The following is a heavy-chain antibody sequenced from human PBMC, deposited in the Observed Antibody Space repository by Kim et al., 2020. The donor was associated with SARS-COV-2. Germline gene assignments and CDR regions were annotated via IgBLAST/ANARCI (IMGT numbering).Heavy chain of an antibody. J-gene: IGHJ6*02. CDR3: AKDRGGDYGEYGMDV. V-gene: IGHV3-30*18. D-gene: IGHD4-17*01. Sequence: GGSLRLSCAASGFTFSSYGMHWVRQAPGKGLEWVAVISYDGSNKYYAYSVKGRFTISRDNSKNTLYLQMNSLRAEDTAVYYCAKDRGGDYGEYGMDVWGQGTTVTVSS. CDR1: GFTFSSYG. CDR2: ISYDGSNK.